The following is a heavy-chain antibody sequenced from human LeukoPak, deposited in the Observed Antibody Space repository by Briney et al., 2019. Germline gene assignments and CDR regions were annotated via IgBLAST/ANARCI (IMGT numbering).Heavy chain of an antibody. D-gene: IGHD3-10*01. V-gene: IGHV1-2*02. CDR3: GREGSGDDNSRRSHGFDI. CDR2: IDPNSGGI. J-gene: IGHJ3*02. CDR1: GDSFSIYY. Sequence: DSVKVFCKTSGDSFSIYYVHWVGQDPGQSLEWMEWIDPNSGGIDYEEKFENGVTMNCDKSFYTASLELTSVPSDYTAIYYFGREGSGDDNSRRSHGFDIWGQGTGVTGSS.